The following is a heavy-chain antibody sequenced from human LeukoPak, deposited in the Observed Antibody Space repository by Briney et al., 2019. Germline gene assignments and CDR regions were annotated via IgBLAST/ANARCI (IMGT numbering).Heavy chain of an antibody. CDR3: ARVRLGEISGWYIFDD. D-gene: IGHD6-19*01. V-gene: IGHV3-30*02. J-gene: IGHJ4*02. CDR2: IRKDGGKT. Sequence: GRSLRLSCEASGFTFSSYAMHWVRQAPGKGLEWMAFIRKDGGKTYYADSVKGRFSISRDTSKNTLYLQMSSLTAEDTAVYYCARVRLGEISGWYIFDDWGQGTLVTVSS. CDR1: GFTFSSYA.